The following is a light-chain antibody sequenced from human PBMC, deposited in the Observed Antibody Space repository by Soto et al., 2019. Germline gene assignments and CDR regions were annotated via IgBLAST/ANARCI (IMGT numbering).Light chain of an antibody. CDR3: SSYTSSSTRV. Sequence: QCLLTQPASVSGSRGQSITISCTGTSSDVGGYNYVSWYQQHPGKAPKLMIYEVSNRPAGVSNRFSGSKSGNTASLTISGLQADDEADYYCSSYTSSSTRVFGTGTKVTVL. CDR2: EVS. J-gene: IGLJ1*01. V-gene: IGLV2-14*01. CDR1: SSDVGGYNY.